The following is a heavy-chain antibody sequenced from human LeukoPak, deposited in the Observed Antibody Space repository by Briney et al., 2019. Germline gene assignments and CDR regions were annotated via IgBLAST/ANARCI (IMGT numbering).Heavy chain of an antibody. D-gene: IGHD1-14*01. J-gene: IGHJ4*02. CDR2: IYYSGST. Sequence: SETLSLTCTVSGGSISSYYWSWIRQPPGKGLEWIGYIYYSGSTNYNPSLKSRVTMSVDTSKNLFSLKLTSATAADTAVYYCASGIQWTGNNYWGQGTLVTVSS. V-gene: IGHV4-59*12. CDR3: ASGIQWTGNNY. CDR1: GGSISSYY.